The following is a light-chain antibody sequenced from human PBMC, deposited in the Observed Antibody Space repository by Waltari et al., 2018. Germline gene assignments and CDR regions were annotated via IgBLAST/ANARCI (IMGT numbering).Light chain of an antibody. Sequence: QPVLTQLPSVSGTPGQRVTISCSGSRSNIGKNNVNCYQQVPGTAPKLLIFSNNRRSSGVPDRFSGSRSGTSASLAISGLQSEDEADYFCAAWDDSLNGLFGGGTKLTVL. J-gene: IGLJ2*01. V-gene: IGLV1-44*01. CDR2: SNN. CDR1: RSNIGKNN. CDR3: AAWDDSLNGL.